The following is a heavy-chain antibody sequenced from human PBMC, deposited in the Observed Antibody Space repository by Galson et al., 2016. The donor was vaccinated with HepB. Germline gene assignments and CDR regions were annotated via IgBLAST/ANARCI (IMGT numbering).Heavy chain of an antibody. CDR3: AGENFAVDALDV. V-gene: IGHV4-61*01. Sequence: SETLSLTCTVSGDSVNRGSYFWAWIRQTPGKGLEWIGNIHDRGSTNYNPSPKIRATISGDTSKKEFSLNLTSVTAADMAVYYFAGENFAVDALDVWGQGSKVTVSS. CDR1: GDSVNRGSYF. CDR2: IHDRGST. J-gene: IGHJ3*01.